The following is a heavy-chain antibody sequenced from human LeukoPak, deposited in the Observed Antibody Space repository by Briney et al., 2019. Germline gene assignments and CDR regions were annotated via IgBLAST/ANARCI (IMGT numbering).Heavy chain of an antibody. Sequence: GGSLRHSFAASGFTVSSNYMGWVRQAPGKGLEWVSVIYSGGSTYYADSVKGRFTISRDNYKNTLYLQMNSLRAEDTAVYYCARGTFHGNYPWRQGNLVTVSS. V-gene: IGHV3-53*01. CDR3: ARGTFHGNYP. CDR2: IYSGGST. CDR1: GFTVSSNY. D-gene: IGHD4-17*01. J-gene: IGHJ4*01.